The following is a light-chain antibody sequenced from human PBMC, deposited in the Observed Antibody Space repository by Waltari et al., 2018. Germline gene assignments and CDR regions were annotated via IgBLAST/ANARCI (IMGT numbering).Light chain of an antibody. CDR2: AAT. V-gene: IGKV1-39*01. CDR1: QSTTTF. Sequence: DFQMTPSLSPLSASVGDSVTITSRASQSTTTFFNWYHQKPGKAPKLLIYAATNLQSEVPSRFSGRGYGTDFTLTISSLQPEDFATYYCQQSYTTSEITFGGGSRVEIK. J-gene: IGKJ4*01. CDR3: QQSYTTSEIT.